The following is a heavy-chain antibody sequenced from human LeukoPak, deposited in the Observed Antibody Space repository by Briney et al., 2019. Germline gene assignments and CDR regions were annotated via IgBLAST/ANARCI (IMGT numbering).Heavy chain of an antibody. J-gene: IGHJ4*02. CDR1: VCTFPSYD. V-gene: IGHV1-8*01. CDR3: VTAPRVGATEGPFDY. D-gene: IGHD1-26*01. CDR2: MNHNSGNT. Sequence: ASVTVSCKASVCTFPSYDINWVGQATGQGLEWMGWMNHNSGNTGYAQKFQGRGTMTRNTSISTAYMELSSLRSEDTAVYYCVTAPRVGATEGPFDYWGQGTLVTVSS.